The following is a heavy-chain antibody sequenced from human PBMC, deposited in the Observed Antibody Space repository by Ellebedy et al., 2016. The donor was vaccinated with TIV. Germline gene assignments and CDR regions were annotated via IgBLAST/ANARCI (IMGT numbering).Heavy chain of an antibody. Sequence: GESLKISXEASGFTFNNYWMNWVRQAPGKGLEWVANIHPDGSHKYFVDSVRGRFTISRDNAKNSLYLQMDSLRVDDTAVYYCARDCCSSSGLDYWGQGTLVTVSS. D-gene: IGHD6-6*01. CDR2: IHPDGSHK. CDR3: ARDCCSSSGLDY. CDR1: GFTFNNYW. V-gene: IGHV3-7*01. J-gene: IGHJ4*02.